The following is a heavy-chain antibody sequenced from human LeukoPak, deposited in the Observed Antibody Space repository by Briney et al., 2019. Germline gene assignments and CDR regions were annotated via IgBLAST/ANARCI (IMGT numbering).Heavy chain of an antibody. V-gene: IGHV4-59*01. CDR1: GGSISSYY. CDR2: IYYSGST. CDR3: ARDLSQTQYQLLYGRGYNWFDP. J-gene: IGHJ5*02. Sequence: SETLSLTCTVSGGSISSYYWSWIRQPPGKGLEWIGYIYYSGSTNYNPSLKSRVTISVDTSKNQFSLKLSSETAADTAVYYCARDLSQTQYQLLYGRGYNWFDPWGQGTLVTVSS. D-gene: IGHD2-2*02.